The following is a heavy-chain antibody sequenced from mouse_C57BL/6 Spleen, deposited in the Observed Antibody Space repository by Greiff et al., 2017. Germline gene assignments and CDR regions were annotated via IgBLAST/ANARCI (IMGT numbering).Heavy chain of an antibody. CDR1: GYTFTDYY. Sequence: VQLQQSGPELVKPGASVKISCKASGYTFTDYYINWVKQRPGQGLEWIGWIFPGSGSTYYNEKFKGEATLTVDKSSSTAYMLLSSLTSEDSAVYFCARDGFYYGSSYDYAMDDWGQGTSVTVSS. CDR2: IFPGSGST. D-gene: IGHD1-1*01. CDR3: ARDGFYYGSSYDYAMDD. J-gene: IGHJ4*01. V-gene: IGHV1-75*01.